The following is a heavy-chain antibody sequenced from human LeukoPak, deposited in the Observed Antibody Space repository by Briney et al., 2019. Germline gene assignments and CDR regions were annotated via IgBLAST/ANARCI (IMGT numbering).Heavy chain of an antibody. CDR1: GFTFSSYA. CDR3: ANRYGSILLHNPFDI. CDR2: ISGSGGST. J-gene: IGHJ3*02. V-gene: IGHV3-23*01. Sequence: GGSLRLSCAASGFTFSSYAMSWVRQAPGKGLEWGSAISGSGGSTYYADSVKGRLTISRDNSKITLDLQMNSLRAEDRAVVYFANRYGSILLHNPFDIWGQGTMVPVSS. D-gene: IGHD4-17*01.